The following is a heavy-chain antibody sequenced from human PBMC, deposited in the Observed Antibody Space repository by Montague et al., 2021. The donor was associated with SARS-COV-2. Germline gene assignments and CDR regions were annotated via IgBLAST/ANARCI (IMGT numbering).Heavy chain of an antibody. CDR2: IYDGGAV. Sequence: SETLSLTCTVPGGSITGYYWSWLRRSPGKGLEWIAYIYDGGAVNYNPSLGSRVTISTDTSKNQLSLKVNPVTAADTAVYYCVRDHPYGGPRGAYDIWGQGTVVTVSS. D-gene: IGHD4-23*01. CDR3: VRDHPYGGPRGAYDI. CDR1: GGSITGYY. J-gene: IGHJ3*02. V-gene: IGHV4-59*01.